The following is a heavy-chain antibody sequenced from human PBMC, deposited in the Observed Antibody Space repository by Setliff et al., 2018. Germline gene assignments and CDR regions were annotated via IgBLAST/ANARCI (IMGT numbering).Heavy chain of an antibody. CDR3: ARGGMAAANRKGVFKY. Sequence: ASVKVSCKASGYSLTRYYMHWVRQAPGQGLEWMGIINPGGGSASYAEKFQGRVTMTRDTSTSTFYMEVNILRSDDTAVYYCARGGMAAANRKGVFKYWGQGTLVTVSS. CDR1: GYSLTRYY. CDR2: INPGGGSA. V-gene: IGHV1-46*01. J-gene: IGHJ4*02. D-gene: IGHD6-13*01.